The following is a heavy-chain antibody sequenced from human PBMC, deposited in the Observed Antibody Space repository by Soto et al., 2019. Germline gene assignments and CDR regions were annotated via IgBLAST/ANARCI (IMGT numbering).Heavy chain of an antibody. V-gene: IGHV4-31*03. CDR1: GGSISSGGYY. CDR2: IYYSGST. D-gene: IGHD2-15*01. Sequence: QVQLQESGPGLVKPSQTLSLTCTVSGGSISSGGYYWSWIRQHPGKGLEWIGYIYYSGSTYYNPSLKSRVTISVDTSKNQFSPKLSSVTAADTAVYYCARGDFYVGGYCSGGSCPRGAFDIWGQGTMVTVSS. J-gene: IGHJ3*02. CDR3: ARGDFYVGGYCSGGSCPRGAFDI.